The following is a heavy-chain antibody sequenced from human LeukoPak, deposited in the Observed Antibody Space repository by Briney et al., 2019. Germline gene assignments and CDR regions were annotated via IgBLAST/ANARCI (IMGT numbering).Heavy chain of an antibody. Sequence: ASVKVSCKASGYTFTSYGISWVRQAPGQGLEWMGWMNPNSGNTGYAQKFQGRVTMTRNTSISTAYMELSSLRSEDTAVYYCARGQRGSGSYYIGFYWGQGTLVTVSS. CDR2: MNPNSGNT. J-gene: IGHJ4*02. CDR1: GYTFTSYG. V-gene: IGHV1-8*02. CDR3: ARGQRGSGSYYIGFY. D-gene: IGHD1-26*01.